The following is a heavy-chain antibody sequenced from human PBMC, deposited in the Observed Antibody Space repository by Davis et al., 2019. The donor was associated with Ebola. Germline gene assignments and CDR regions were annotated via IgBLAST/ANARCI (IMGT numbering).Heavy chain of an antibody. Sequence: ASVKVSCKASGYTFSSYAINWVRQAPGQGLEWMGWINPYNGHTSYSQNLQGRVTMTTDTSTNTAYRELRSLRSDDTGMYFCARDRYYSGTFDAFDIWGQGTMLTVSS. CDR2: INPYNGHT. CDR1: GYTFSSYA. J-gene: IGHJ3*02. CDR3: ARDRYYSGTFDAFDI. D-gene: IGHD1-26*01. V-gene: IGHV1-18*01.